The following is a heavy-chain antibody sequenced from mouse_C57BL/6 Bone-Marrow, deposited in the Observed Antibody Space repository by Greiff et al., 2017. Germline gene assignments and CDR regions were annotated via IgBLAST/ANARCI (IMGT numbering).Heavy chain of an antibody. CDR1: GYAFTNYL. CDR3: ARSRSGEAWFAY. CDR2: INPVSGGT. V-gene: IGHV1-54*01. J-gene: IGHJ3*01. Sequence: QVQLQQSGAELARPGASVKLSCKASGYAFTNYLIEWVKQRPGQGLEWIGVINPVSGGTNYNEKFKGKATLTADKSSSTAYMQLSSLTSEDSAVYFCARSRSGEAWFAYWGQGTLVTVSA.